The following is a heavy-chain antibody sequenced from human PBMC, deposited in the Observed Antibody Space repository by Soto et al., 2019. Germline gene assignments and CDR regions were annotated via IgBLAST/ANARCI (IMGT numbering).Heavy chain of an antibody. CDR2: IYYTGST. CDR3: ARQEYGDYVFLDY. V-gene: IGHV4-31*03. J-gene: IGHJ4*02. Sequence: SETLSLTCTVSGVSISNDVYYWTWIRQYPGKGLEWVGYIYYTGSTYYNPSLTSRVMMTLDTSKNQFSLKLTSVTAADTAVYYCARQEYGDYVFLDYWGQGTLVTVSS. CDR1: GVSISNDVYY. D-gene: IGHD4-17*01.